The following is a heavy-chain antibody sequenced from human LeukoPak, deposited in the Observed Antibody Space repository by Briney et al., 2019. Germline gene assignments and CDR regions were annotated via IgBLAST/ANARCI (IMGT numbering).Heavy chain of an antibody. D-gene: IGHD2-2*01. Sequence: GGSLRLSCAASGFTFSSYSMNWVRQAPGKGLEWVSSISSSSSYIYYADSVKGRFTISRDNAKNSLYLQMNSLRAEDTAVCYCARGVPAAPRRAFDYWGQGALVTVSS. V-gene: IGHV3-21*01. CDR3: ARGVPAAPRRAFDY. CDR2: ISSSSSYI. J-gene: IGHJ4*02. CDR1: GFTFSSYS.